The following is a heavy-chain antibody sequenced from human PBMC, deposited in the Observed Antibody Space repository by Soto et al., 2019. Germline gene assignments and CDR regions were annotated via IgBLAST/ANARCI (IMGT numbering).Heavy chain of an antibody. CDR1: GGSISSSSYY. V-gene: IGHV4-39*01. CDR2: IYYSGST. Sequence: SDTLSLTCTVSGGSISSSSYYWGWIRQPPGKGLEWIGSIYYSGSTYYNPSLRSRVTISVDTSKNQFSLKLSSVTAADTAVYYCARASGFYGMEVWGEGTTVTVSA. J-gene: IGHJ6*01. D-gene: IGHD3-22*01. CDR3: ARASGFYGMEV.